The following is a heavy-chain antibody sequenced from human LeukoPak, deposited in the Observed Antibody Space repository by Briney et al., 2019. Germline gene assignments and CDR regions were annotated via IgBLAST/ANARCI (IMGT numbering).Heavy chain of an antibody. CDR2: INAGNGNT. CDR3: AKDIGSGSYIWAEYFQH. J-gene: IGHJ1*01. Sequence: ASVTVSCKASGYTFTSYAMHWVRQAPGQRLEWMGWINAGNGNTKYSQEFQGRVTITRDTSASTAYMELNSLRAEDTAFYYCAKDIGSGSYIWAEYFQHWGQGTLVTVSS. V-gene: IGHV1-3*03. CDR1: GYTFTSYA. D-gene: IGHD1-26*01.